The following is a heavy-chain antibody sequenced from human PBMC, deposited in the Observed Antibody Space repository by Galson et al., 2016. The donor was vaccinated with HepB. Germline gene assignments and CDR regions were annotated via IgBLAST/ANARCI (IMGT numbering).Heavy chain of an antibody. CDR3: AKVMGRSYNDYVPPFDS. Sequence: SLRLSCAASGFTFSTYGMHWVRQAPGKGLEWVAVISSDGSNKYYADSVKGRFPISRDNSANTLDLHMNRLRVEDTAGYYCAKVMGRSYNDYVPPFDSWGPGALVTVSS. D-gene: IGHD4/OR15-4a*01. V-gene: IGHV3-30*18. CDR2: ISSDGSNK. CDR1: GFTFSTYG. J-gene: IGHJ4*02.